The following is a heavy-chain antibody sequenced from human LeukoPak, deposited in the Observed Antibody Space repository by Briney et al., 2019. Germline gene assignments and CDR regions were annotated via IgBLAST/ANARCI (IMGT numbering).Heavy chain of an antibody. J-gene: IGHJ6*03. CDR3: ARRASSGWTYYYYYMDV. CDR2: IKQDGSEK. CDR1: GFTFSSYW. D-gene: IGHD6-19*01. V-gene: IGHV3-7*01. Sequence: PGGSLRLSCAASGFTFSSYWMSWVRQAPGRGLEWVANIKQDGSEKYYVDSVKGRFTISRDNAKNSLYLQMNSLRAEDTAVYYCARRASSGWTYYYYYMDVWGKGTTVTVSS.